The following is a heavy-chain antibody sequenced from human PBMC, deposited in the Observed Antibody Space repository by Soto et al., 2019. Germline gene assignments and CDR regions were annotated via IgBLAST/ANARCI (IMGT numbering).Heavy chain of an antibody. CDR3: ARHKLTLIGDYYYGMDV. V-gene: IGHV3-30*03. Sequence: GLSLRLSCAASGFTLSGYSMKWVLQAPGKGPEWVAVISHDGSTKYYADSAKGLFTMSKDNSKNTLYLQMNSLRAEDTAIYYCARHKLTLIGDYYYGMDVWGQGTTVTVSS. CDR2: ISHDGSTK. J-gene: IGHJ6*02. D-gene: IGHD3-9*01. CDR1: GFTLSGYS.